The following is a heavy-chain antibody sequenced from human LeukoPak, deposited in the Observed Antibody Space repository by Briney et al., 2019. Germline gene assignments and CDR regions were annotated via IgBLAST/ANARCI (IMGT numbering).Heavy chain of an antibody. V-gene: IGHV1-2*02. J-gene: IGHJ5*02. CDR2: INPNSGGT. CDR1: GHTFTGYY. CDR3: ARERKTTGEFDP. Sequence: ASVKVSCKASGHTFTGYYMHWVRQAPGQGLEWMGWINPNSGGTNYAQKFQGRVTMTRDTSISTAYMELSRLRSDDTAVYYCARERKTTGEFDPWGQGTLVTVSS. D-gene: IGHD4-17*01.